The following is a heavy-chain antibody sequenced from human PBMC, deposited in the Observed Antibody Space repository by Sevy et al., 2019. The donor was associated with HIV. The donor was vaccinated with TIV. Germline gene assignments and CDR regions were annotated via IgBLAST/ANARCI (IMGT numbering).Heavy chain of an antibody. Sequence: SETLSLTCAVYGGSFSGYYWSWIRQPPGKVLEWVGEINHSGSTNYNPSLKSRVTISVDTSNNQFSLKLSSVTAADRAVYYCARHCSSSSCSHAFDIWGQGTMVTVSS. J-gene: IGHJ3*02. V-gene: IGHV4-34*01. CDR2: INHSGST. CDR3: ARHCSSSSCSHAFDI. D-gene: IGHD2-2*01. CDR1: GGSFSGYY.